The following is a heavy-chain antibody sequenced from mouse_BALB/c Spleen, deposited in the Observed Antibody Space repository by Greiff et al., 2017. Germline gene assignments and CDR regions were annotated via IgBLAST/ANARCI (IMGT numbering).Heavy chain of an antibody. CDR2: INPSNGRT. V-gene: IGHV1S81*02. J-gene: IGHJ1*01. D-gene: IGHD1-1*01. Sequence: QVQLHQPGAELVKPGASVKLSCKASGYTFTSYWMHWVKQRPGQGLEWIGEINPSNGRTNYNEKFKSKATLTVDKSSSTAYMQLSSLTSEDSAVYYCARALYYGSGTWYFDVWGAGTTVTVSS. CDR3: ARALYYGSGTWYFDV. CDR1: GYTFTSYW.